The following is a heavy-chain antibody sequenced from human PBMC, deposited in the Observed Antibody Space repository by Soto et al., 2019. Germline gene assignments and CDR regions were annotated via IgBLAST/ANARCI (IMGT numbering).Heavy chain of an antibody. J-gene: IGHJ4*02. V-gene: IGHV4-61*01. D-gene: IGHD4-17*01. CDR2: IYYSGST. Sequence: PLETLSLTCTVSGGSVSSGSYYWSWIRQPPGKGLEWIGYIYYSGSTNYNPSLKSRVTISVDTSKNQFSLKLSSVTAADTAMYYCARLYGGNPGYWGQGTLVTVSS. CDR1: GGSVSSGSYY. CDR3: ARLYGGNPGY.